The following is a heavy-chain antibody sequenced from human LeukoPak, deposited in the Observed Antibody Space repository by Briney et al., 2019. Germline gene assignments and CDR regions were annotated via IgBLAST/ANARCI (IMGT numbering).Heavy chain of an antibody. D-gene: IGHD2-2*01. CDR2: IGISSGNT. V-gene: IGHV3-11*06. J-gene: IGHJ4*02. CDR1: GFTFDDYG. CDR3: ARDTKYAFDN. Sequence: PGGSLRLSCAASGFTFDDYGMSWVRQAPGKGLEWISYIGISSGNTKYADSVKGRFTISGDKAKNSVYLQMNSLRVEDTAVYYCARDTKYAFDNWGQGTLVTVSS.